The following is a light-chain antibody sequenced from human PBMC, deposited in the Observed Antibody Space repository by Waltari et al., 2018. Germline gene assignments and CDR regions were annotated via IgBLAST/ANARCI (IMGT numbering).Light chain of an antibody. CDR2: DAS. V-gene: IGKV3-11*01. Sequence: EIVLTQSPATLSLSPGERATLSCRASQSVSSYLAWYQQKPGQAPRLLIYDASKRATDIPARFSGSGSWTDFILTISSLEPEDFAVYYCQQRSNWPPRVTFGPGTKVDIK. CDR3: QQRSNWPPRVT. CDR1: QSVSSY. J-gene: IGKJ3*01.